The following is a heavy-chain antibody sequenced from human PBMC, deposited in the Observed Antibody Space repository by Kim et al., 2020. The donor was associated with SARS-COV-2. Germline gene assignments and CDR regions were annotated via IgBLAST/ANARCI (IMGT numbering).Heavy chain of an antibody. CDR1: GFTVSRNY. D-gene: IGHD6-13*01. J-gene: IGHJ6*02. CDR2: IYSGGST. CDR3: ARGLVGSSGGYGMDV. V-gene: IGHV3-53*01. Sequence: GGSLRLSCAASGFTVSRNYMSWVRQAPGKGLEWVSVIYSGGSTSYADSVKGRFLISSDNYQNTWYLQLNSLRAEDTAVYYCARGLVGSSGGYGMDVWGQGTAVSV.